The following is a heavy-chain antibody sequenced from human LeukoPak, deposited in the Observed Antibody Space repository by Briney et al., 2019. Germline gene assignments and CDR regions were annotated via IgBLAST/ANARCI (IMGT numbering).Heavy chain of an antibody. D-gene: IGHD3-22*01. J-gene: IGHJ4*02. Sequence: PGGSLRLSCAASGFTFSSYWMSWVRQAPGKGLEWVANIKQDGSEKYYVDSVKGRFTISRDNAKNSLYLQMNSLRAEDTAVYYCARARYDSSGYFGYWGQGILVTVSS. CDR3: ARARYDSSGYFGY. CDR2: IKQDGSEK. CDR1: GFTFSSYW. V-gene: IGHV3-7*01.